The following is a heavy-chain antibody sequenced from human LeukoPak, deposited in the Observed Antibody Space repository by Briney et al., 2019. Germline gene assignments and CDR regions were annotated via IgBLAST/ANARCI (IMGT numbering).Heavy chain of an antibody. J-gene: IGHJ6*03. CDR2: IKQDGSEK. D-gene: IGHD3-22*01. Sequence: GGSLRLSCAASEFTFSNYYMSWVRQAPGKGLEWVAHIKQDGSEKYYVDSVKGRFTISRDNAKNSLYLQMNSLRAEDTAVYYCASYSSGYYYYYMDVWGKGTTVTVSS. CDR1: EFTFSNYY. CDR3: ASYSSGYYYYYMDV. V-gene: IGHV3-7*01.